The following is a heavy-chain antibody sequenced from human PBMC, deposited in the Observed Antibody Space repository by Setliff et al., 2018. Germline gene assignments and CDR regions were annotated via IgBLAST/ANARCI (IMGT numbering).Heavy chain of an antibody. D-gene: IGHD2-2*01. V-gene: IGHV4-4*07. J-gene: IGHJ6*02. CDR3: ARARPATIAGVVPGVADFGIDV. CDR1: SGSMRNYY. CDR2: IYTSGST. Sequence: PSETLSLTCSVSSGSMRNYYWIWIRQPAGKGLEWIGRIYTSGSTNYNPSLKRRVTISLEMSKNQFSLTLSSVTAADTAVYYCARARPATIAGVVPGVADFGIDVWGQGTTVTVSS.